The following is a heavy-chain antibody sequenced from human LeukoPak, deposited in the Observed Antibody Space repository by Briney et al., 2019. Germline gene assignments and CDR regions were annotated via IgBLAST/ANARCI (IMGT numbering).Heavy chain of an antibody. V-gene: IGHV3-7*01. CDR3: ARSPYASGWYGVGY. D-gene: IGHD6-19*01. CDR2: IKQDGSEK. CDR1: GFTFSSYW. J-gene: IGHJ4*02. Sequence: GGSLRLSCAASGFTFSSYWMSWVRQAPGKGLEWVANIKQDGSEKYYVDSVKGRFTISRDNAKNSLYLQLNSLRAEDTAVYYCARSPYASGWYGVGYWGQGTLVTVSS.